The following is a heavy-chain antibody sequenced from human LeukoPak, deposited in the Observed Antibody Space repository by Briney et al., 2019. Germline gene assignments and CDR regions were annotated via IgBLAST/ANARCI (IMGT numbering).Heavy chain of an antibody. CDR2: IYYSGST. CDR1: GGSISSYY. Sequence: SETLSLTCTVSGGSISSYYWSWIRQPPGKGLEWIGYIYYSGSTNYNPSLKSRVTISVDTSKNQFSLKLSSVTAADTAVYYCARRARDGFSAGLDYWGQGTLVTVSS. J-gene: IGHJ4*02. CDR3: ARRARDGFSAGLDY. D-gene: IGHD5-24*01. V-gene: IGHV4-59*08.